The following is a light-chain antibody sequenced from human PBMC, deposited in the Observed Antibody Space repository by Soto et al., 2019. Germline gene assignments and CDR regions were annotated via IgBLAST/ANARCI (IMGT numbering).Light chain of an antibody. CDR1: SSNIGAGHD. V-gene: IGLV1-40*01. CDR3: AAWDDSLNGYV. J-gene: IGLJ1*01. CDR2: GNG. Sequence: VLTQPPSVSGAPGQRVTISCTGSSSNIGAGHDVHWYQQLPGTAPKLLIYGNGNRPSGVPDRFSGSKSGTSASLAISGLQSEDEADYYCAAWDDSLNGYVFGTGTKVTVL.